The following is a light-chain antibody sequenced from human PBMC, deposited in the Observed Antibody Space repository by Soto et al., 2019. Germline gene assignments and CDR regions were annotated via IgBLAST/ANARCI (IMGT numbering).Light chain of an antibody. CDR3: QQYNNWPPIT. Sequence: IVMTQSPPTLSVSPGERATLSCRASRSISTNVAWYQHKSGQAPRLLIYSASTRATGIPTRFSGSGSGTEFTLTISSLQSADFGIYYCQQYNNWPPITFGGGTKVDIK. V-gene: IGKV3-15*01. CDR1: RSISTN. J-gene: IGKJ4*01. CDR2: SAS.